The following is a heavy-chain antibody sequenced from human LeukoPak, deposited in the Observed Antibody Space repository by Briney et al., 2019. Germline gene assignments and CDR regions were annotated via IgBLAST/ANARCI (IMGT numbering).Heavy chain of an antibody. Sequence: ASVKVSCKASGGTFSGHAISWVRQAPGQGLEWMGGLIPIFGATNSTQRFQGRITISTDESTTTAYLELSGLTSEDTAVYFCAAGDPFNYYMDRWGKGTTVTVFS. V-gene: IGHV1-69*05. CDR1: GGTFSGHA. J-gene: IGHJ6*03. D-gene: IGHD4-17*01. CDR3: AAGDPFNYYMDR. CDR2: LIPIFGAT.